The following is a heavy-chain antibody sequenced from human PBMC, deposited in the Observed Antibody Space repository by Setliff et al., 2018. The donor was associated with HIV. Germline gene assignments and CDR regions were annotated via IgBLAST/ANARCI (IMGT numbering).Heavy chain of an antibody. J-gene: IGHJ4*02. CDR3: AKGGHSSGYYYADY. V-gene: IGHV3-7*03. Sequence: PGGSLRLSCAASGFAFSGHQMSWVRQAPGKGLEWVAKIKQDGSDKYYVDSVKGRFTISRDNSKNTLYLQMNSLRAEDTAVYYCAKGGHSSGYYYADYWGQGTLVTVS. D-gene: IGHD3-22*01. CDR1: GFAFSGHQ. CDR2: IKQDGSDK.